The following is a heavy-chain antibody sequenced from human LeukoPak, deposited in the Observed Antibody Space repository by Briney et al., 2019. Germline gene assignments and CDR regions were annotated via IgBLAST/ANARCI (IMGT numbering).Heavy chain of an antibody. CDR1: GFTFSFYW. J-gene: IGHJ4*02. V-gene: IGHV3-7*01. D-gene: IGHD2-15*01. CDR2: IKQDGSAQ. Sequence: GGSLRLSCSASGFTFSFYWMSWVRQAPGKGLEWVANIKQDGSAQYYVDSVKGRFTISRDNAKNSLYPQMNSLRAEDTAVYYCARPQVYCTGGSCYYIDYWGQGTLVTVSS. CDR3: ARPQVYCTGGSCYYIDY.